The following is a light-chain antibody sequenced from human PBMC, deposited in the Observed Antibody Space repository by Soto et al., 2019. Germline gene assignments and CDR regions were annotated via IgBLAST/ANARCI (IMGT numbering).Light chain of an antibody. CDR1: QTISSGF. CDR2: DAS. V-gene: IGKV3-20*01. Sequence: EIVLTPSPGILYLSPGDRATLSCRASQTISSGFLAWYQQKVGQAPRLLIYDASNRATGVPDRFSGSGSGTDFSLTISRLEPEDFAVYHCQQYSSSPRTFGQGTRLEIK. CDR3: QQYSSSPRT. J-gene: IGKJ5*01.